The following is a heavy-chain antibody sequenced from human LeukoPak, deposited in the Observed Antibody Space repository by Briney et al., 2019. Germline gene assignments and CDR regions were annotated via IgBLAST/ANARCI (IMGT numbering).Heavy chain of an antibody. CDR2: ISWDGGST. Sequence: GGSLRLSCAASGFTFDDYTMHWVRQAPGKGLEWVSLISWDGGSTYYADSVKGRFTISRDNSKNSLYLQMNSLRTEDTALYYCAKAMVAAAEDYMDVWGKGTTVTVSS. CDR3: AKAMVAAAEDYMDV. V-gene: IGHV3-43*01. D-gene: IGHD6-13*01. J-gene: IGHJ6*03. CDR1: GFTFDDYT.